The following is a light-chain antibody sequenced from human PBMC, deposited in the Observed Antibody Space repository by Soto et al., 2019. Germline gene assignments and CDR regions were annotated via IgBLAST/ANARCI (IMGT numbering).Light chain of an antibody. Sequence: EIVLTQAPATLSLSPGERATLSCRASQSVSSCLAWYQQKPGQAPRLLIYDASNRATGIPARFSGSGSGTDFTLTISSLEPEDFAVYYCQQRSNWPPITFGQGTRRRL. V-gene: IGKV3-11*01. CDR3: QQRSNWPPIT. CDR1: QSVSSC. J-gene: IGKJ5*01. CDR2: DAS.